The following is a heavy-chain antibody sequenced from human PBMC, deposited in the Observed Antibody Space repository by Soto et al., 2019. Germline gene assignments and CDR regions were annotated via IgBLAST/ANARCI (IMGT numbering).Heavy chain of an antibody. Sequence: PGGSLRLSCVASGFTFSSYWMSWVRQAPGKGLEWVANIKQDGSEKYYVDSVKGRFTLSRDDSKNTLNLQMNSLRVEDTAVYYCTRAAIKGELLDYWGQGT. D-gene: IGHD1-26*01. J-gene: IGHJ4*02. CDR3: TRAAIKGELLDY. CDR1: GFTFSSYW. V-gene: IGHV3-7*01. CDR2: IKQDGSEK.